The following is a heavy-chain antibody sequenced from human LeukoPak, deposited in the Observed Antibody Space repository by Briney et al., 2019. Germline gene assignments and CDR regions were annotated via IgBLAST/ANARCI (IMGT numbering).Heavy chain of an antibody. J-gene: IGHJ6*03. CDR2: IYYGGST. CDR1: GDSISSSY. CDR3: ARVPRSYYYYYYMDV. V-gene: IGHV4-59*01. Sequence: SETLSLTCTVSGDSISSSYWSWIRQSPGKGLEWIGYIYYGGSTNYNPSLKSRVIISVDTSKNQFSLKVSSVTAADTAVYYCARVPRSYYYYYYMDVWGKGTTVTVSS.